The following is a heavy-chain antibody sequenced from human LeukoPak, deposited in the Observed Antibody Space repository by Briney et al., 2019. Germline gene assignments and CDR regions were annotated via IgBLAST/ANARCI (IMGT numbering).Heavy chain of an antibody. CDR1: GYTFTSYG. CDR3: ARTPVNCSGGSCYSSLRGYYYYGMDV. CDR2: ISAYNGNT. J-gene: IGHJ6*02. Sequence: ASVKVSCKASGYTFTSYGISWVRQAPGQGLEWMGWISAYNGNTNYAQKLQGRVTMTTDTSTSTAYMELGSLRSDDTAVYYCARTPVNCSGGSCYSSLRGYYYYGMDVWGQGTTVTVSS. V-gene: IGHV1-18*01. D-gene: IGHD2-15*01.